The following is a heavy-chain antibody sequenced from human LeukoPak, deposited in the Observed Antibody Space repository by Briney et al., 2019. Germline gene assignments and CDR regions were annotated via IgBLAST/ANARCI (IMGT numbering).Heavy chain of an antibody. V-gene: IGHV4-59*11. CDR2: ICYSGST. D-gene: IGHD2-21*02. CDR3: ARVPYVVVTVTSYWYFDL. CDR1: GASISSHC. Sequence: SETLSLTCTVSGASISSHCWSWIRQPPGRGLEWIGYICYSGSTNSNPSLKSRVTISVDTSKNQFSLKLSSVTAADTAVYYCARVPYVVVTVTSYWYFDLWGRGTLVTVSS. J-gene: IGHJ2*01.